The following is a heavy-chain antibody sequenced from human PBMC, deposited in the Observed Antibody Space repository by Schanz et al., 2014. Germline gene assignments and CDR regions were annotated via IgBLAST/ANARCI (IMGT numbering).Heavy chain of an antibody. CDR3: ARGGYSSGWYDRDIAHFDY. CDR2: INPSGGGT. J-gene: IGHJ4*02. CDR1: GYTFVSYS. V-gene: IGHV1-46*01. Sequence: QVQLVQSGAEVKKPGASVKVSCKASGYTFVSYSMHWVRQAPGQGLEWMGIINPSGGGTSYALRFQDRVTVTRDTSRSTVYMELSSLRSDDTAVYYCARGGYSSGWYDRDIAHFDYWGQGTLVTVSS. D-gene: IGHD6-19*01.